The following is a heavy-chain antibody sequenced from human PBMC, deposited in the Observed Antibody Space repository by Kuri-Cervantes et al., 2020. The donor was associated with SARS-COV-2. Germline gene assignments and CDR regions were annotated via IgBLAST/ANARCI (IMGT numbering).Heavy chain of an antibody. CDR2: IYTSGST. Sequence: LRLSCIVSGDSISSGSYYWSWIRQPAGKGLEWIGRIYTSGSTTYNPSLQSRVSMSLDTSKNQFSLMLTSVTAADTAVYYCVGIPPGHITVFGVVIPAAFDVWGQGTMVTVSS. J-gene: IGHJ3*01. D-gene: IGHD3-3*01. V-gene: IGHV4-61*02. CDR3: VGIPPGHITVFGVVIPAAFDV. CDR1: GDSISSGSYY.